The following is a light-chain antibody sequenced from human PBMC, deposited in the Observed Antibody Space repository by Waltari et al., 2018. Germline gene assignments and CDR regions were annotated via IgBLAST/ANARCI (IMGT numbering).Light chain of an antibody. CDR3: SSYTSSSTIV. V-gene: IGLV2-14*03. CDR1: GSDVGNYNF. CDR2: DVT. J-gene: IGLJ3*02. Sequence: SALPQPASVSGSPGQSITISCSGTGSDVGNYNFVSWYQCHPGQAPKLMIYDVTEWPSGVSNRFSGSKSGNTASLTISGLQTEDEAFYYCSSYTSSSTIVFGGGTRLTVL.